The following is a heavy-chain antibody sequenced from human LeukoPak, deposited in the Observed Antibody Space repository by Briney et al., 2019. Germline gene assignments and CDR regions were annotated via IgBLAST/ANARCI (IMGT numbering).Heavy chain of an antibody. CDR2: ISYDGSNK. Sequence: PGGSLRLSCAASGFTFSSYAMHWVRQAPGKGLEWVAVISYDGSNKYYADSVKGRFTISRDNAKNSLYLQMNSLRAEDTAVYYCARGSSNYYGSGSYYPRGYWGQGTLVTVSS. CDR1: GFTFSSYA. V-gene: IGHV3-30-3*01. J-gene: IGHJ4*02. D-gene: IGHD3-10*01. CDR3: ARGSSNYYGSGSYYPRGY.